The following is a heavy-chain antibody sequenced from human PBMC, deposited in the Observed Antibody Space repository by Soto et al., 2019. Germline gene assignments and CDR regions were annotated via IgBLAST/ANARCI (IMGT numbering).Heavy chain of an antibody. D-gene: IGHD3-3*01. Sequence: PGGSLRLSCAASVFTFDSPYSHAMSWVRQSPGKGPEWVSTISSNGANTHYAESVKGRFTISKDASRNTVHLHMNSLRADDTATYFCVSWVSAHFDFWGHGTPVTVSS. CDR1: VFTFDSPYSHA. CDR2: ISSNGANT. J-gene: IGHJ4*01. CDR3: VSWVSAHFDF. V-gene: IGHV3-23*01.